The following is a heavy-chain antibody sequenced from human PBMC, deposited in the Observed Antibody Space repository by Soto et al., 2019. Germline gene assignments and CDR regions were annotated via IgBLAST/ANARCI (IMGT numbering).Heavy chain of an antibody. CDR3: ARGGGGNTHWYFDL. D-gene: IGHD2-15*01. CDR2: IHHTGST. CDR1: GASISSNNW. V-gene: IGHV4-4*02. Sequence: QVQLQESGPGLVKPSGTLSLTCAVSGASISSNNWWSWVRQPPGKGLEWIGEIHHTGSTNYNPSLKRRVTVSLDKSRNQFSLKLTSVTAADTAMYYCARGGGGNTHWYFDLWGRGTLVTVSS. J-gene: IGHJ2*01.